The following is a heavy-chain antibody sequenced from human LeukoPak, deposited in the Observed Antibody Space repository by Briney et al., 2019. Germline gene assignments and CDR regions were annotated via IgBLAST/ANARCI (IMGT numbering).Heavy chain of an antibody. CDR3: AKDLDSSVEVDY. CDR2: ISGSGGST. D-gene: IGHD3-22*01. V-gene: IGHV3-23*01. Sequence: PGGSLRLSCAASGFTFSSYAMSWVRQAPGKGLEWVSAISGSGGSTYYADPVKGRFTIPRDNSKNTLYLQMNSLRAEDTAVHYCAKDLDSSVEVDYWGQGTLVAVSS. J-gene: IGHJ4*02. CDR1: GFTFSSYA.